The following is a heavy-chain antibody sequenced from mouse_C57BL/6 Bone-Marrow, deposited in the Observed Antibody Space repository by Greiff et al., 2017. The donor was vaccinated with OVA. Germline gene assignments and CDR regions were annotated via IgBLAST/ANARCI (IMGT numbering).Heavy chain of an antibody. CDR2: INPNNGGT. D-gene: IGHD3-2*02. CDR3: AILRLRFAY. J-gene: IGHJ3*01. CDR1: GYTFTDYN. Sequence: EVKLQQSGPELVKPGASVKIPCKASGYTFTDYNMDWVKQSHGKSLEWIGDINPNNGGTIYNQKFKGKATLTVDKSSSTAYMELRSLTSEDTAVYYCAILRLRFAYWGQGTLVTVSA. V-gene: IGHV1-18*01.